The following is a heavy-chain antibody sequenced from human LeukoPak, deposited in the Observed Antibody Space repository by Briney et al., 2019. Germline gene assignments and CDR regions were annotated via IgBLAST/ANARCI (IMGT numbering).Heavy chain of an antibody. CDR1: GGSFSGYY. CDR3: ARGNFDSSGYYAYYMDV. Sequence: SETLSLTCAVHGGSFSGYYWNWIRQPPGKGLEWIGEINHSGSTNYNPSLKSRVTISVDASKEQFSLKVSSVTAADTAVYYCARGNFDSSGYYAYYMDVWGKGTTVTVSS. D-gene: IGHD3-22*01. CDR2: INHSGST. V-gene: IGHV4-34*01. J-gene: IGHJ6*03.